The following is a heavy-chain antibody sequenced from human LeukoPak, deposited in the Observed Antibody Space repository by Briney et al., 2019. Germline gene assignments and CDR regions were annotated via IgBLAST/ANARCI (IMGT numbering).Heavy chain of an antibody. V-gene: IGHV4-4*07. Sequence: PSETPSLTCTVSGGSISSYYWSWIRQPAGKGLEWIGRIYTSGSTNYNPSLKSRVTMSVDTSKNQFSLKLSSVTAADTAVYYCARIGHSSGWYENWFDPWGQGTLVTVSS. D-gene: IGHD6-19*01. CDR1: GGSISSYY. J-gene: IGHJ5*02. CDR2: IYTSGST. CDR3: ARIGHSSGWYENWFDP.